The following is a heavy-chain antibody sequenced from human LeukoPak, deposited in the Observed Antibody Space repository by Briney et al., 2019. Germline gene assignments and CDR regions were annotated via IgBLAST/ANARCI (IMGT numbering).Heavy chain of an antibody. D-gene: IGHD4-17*01. CDR3: ARVDYGDPPYYFDY. J-gene: IGHJ4*02. Sequence: GGSLRLSCAASGFTFSSYSMNWVRQAPGKGLEWVSSISSSSSYIYYADSVKGRFTISRDNAKNSLYLQVNSLRAEDTAVYYCARVDYGDPPYYFDYWGQGTLVTVSS. CDR1: GFTFSSYS. V-gene: IGHV3-21*01. CDR2: ISSSSSYI.